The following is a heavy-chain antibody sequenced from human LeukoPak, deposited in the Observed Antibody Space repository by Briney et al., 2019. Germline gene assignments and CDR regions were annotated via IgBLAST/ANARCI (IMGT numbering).Heavy chain of an antibody. Sequence: SVKVSCKASGGTFSSYAISWVRQAPGQGLEWMGGIIPILGTANYAQKFQGRVTITADESTSTAYMELSSLRSEDTAVYYCARDRVMITFGGVIEDNWFDPWGQGTLVTVSS. CDR3: ARDRVMITFGGVIEDNWFDP. V-gene: IGHV1-69*13. CDR2: IIPILGTA. CDR1: GGTFSSYA. D-gene: IGHD3-16*02. J-gene: IGHJ5*02.